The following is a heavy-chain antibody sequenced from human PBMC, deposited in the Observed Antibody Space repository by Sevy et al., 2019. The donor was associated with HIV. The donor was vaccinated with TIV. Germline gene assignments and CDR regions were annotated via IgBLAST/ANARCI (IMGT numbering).Heavy chain of an antibody. D-gene: IGHD3-22*01. Sequence: GGSLRLSCAVSGFSFDSYGMTWVRQAPGKGLEWVSGISGSGTRTYYADSVKGRFSISRHNSKNRLYLQMNSLRSEDTAIYYCAKGGGGHYDPDEIGYYFYYYNMDVWGKGTTVTVSS. V-gene: IGHV3-23*01. CDR1: GFSFDSYG. CDR2: ISGSGTRT. J-gene: IGHJ6*03. CDR3: AKGGGGHYDPDEIGYYFYYYNMDV.